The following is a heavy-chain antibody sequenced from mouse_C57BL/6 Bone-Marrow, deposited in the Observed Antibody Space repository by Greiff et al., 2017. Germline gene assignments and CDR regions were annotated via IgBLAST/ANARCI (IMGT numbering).Heavy chain of an antibody. CDR2: IYPSDSET. CDR3: AFTLYAMDY. Sequence: QVQLQQPGAELVRPGSSVKLSCKASGYTFTSYWMDWVKQRPGQGLEWIGNIYPSDSETPYNQKFKDKATLTVDKSSSTAYMQLSSLTSEDSAVYYCAFTLYAMDYGGQGTSVTVSS. CDR1: GYTFTSYW. J-gene: IGHJ4*01. V-gene: IGHV1-61*01.